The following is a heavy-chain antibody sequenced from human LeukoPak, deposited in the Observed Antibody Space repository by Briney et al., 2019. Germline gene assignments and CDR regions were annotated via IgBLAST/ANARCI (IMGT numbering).Heavy chain of an antibody. J-gene: IGHJ6*03. CDR1: GGTFSSCA. Sequence: SVKVSCKASGGTFSSCAISWVRQAPGQGLEWMGRIIPIFGTANYAQKFQGRVTITTDESTSTAYMELSSLRSEDTAVYYCAILVATIHYYYMDVWGKGTTVTVSS. CDR3: AILVATIHYYYMDV. CDR2: IIPIFGTA. D-gene: IGHD5-12*01. V-gene: IGHV1-69*05.